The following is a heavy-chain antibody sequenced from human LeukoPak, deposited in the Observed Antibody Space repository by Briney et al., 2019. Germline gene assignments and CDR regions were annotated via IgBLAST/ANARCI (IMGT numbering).Heavy chain of an antibody. J-gene: IGHJ4*02. V-gene: IGHV3-23*01. D-gene: IGHD2-21*01. CDR2: ISGSAYST. Sequence: GGSLRLSCATSGFISSTYAMSWVRQAPGKGLEWVSLISGSAYSTYYADSVKGRFTISRDNSKNTMFLQMNSLRAEDTAVYYCAKFLPTHIVVANYYFDYWGQGTLVTVSS. CDR3: AKFLPTHIVVANYYFDY. CDR1: GFISSTYA.